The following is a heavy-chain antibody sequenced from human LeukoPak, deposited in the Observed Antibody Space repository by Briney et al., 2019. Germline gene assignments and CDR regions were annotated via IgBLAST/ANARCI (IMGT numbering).Heavy chain of an antibody. J-gene: IGHJ3*02. Sequence: GGSLTLSCAASGFTFSSYGMHWVRQAPGKGLEWVAFIRYDGSNKYYADCVKGRFTISRDNSKNTLYLQMNSLRAKGTVVYYCAKGHAYYYYSSGYPVAFDIWGQGTMVSVS. V-gene: IGHV3-30*02. CDR2: IRYDGSNK. CDR1: GFTFSSYG. D-gene: IGHD3-22*01. CDR3: AKGHAYYYYSSGYPVAFDI.